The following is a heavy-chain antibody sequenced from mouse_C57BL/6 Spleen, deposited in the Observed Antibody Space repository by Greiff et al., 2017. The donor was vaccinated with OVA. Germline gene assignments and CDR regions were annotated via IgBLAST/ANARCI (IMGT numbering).Heavy chain of an antibody. Sequence: EVQLVESGPGLVKPSQSLSLTCSVTGYSITSGYYWHWIRQFPGNKLEWMGYISYDGSNNYNPSLKNRISITRDTSKNQFFLKLNSVTTEDTATYYCAREGTMVTTDWFDYWGQGTTLTVSS. CDR3: AREGTMVTTDWFDY. V-gene: IGHV3-6*01. CDR1: GYSITSGYY. CDR2: ISYDGSN. J-gene: IGHJ2*01. D-gene: IGHD2-2*01.